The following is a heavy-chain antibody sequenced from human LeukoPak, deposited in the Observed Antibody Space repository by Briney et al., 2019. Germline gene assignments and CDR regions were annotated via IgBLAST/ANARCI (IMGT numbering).Heavy chain of an antibody. CDR3: ARGGGYCGGDCYGIDY. CDR2: ISSSSSYI. Sequence: PGGSLRLSCAASGFTFSSYSVNWVRQAPGKGLEWVSSISSSSSYINYADSVKGRFTISRDDAKNSLYLQMNSLRAEDTAVYYCARGGGYCGGDCYGIDYWGQGTLVTVSS. V-gene: IGHV3-21*01. CDR1: GFTFSSYS. D-gene: IGHD2-21*01. J-gene: IGHJ4*02.